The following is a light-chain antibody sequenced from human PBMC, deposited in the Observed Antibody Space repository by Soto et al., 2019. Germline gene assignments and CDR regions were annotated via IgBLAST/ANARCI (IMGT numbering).Light chain of an antibody. Sequence: DIQMTQSLSTLSASLGDRVTITCRASQSISSWLAWYQQKPGKAPKLLIYDASSLESGVPSRFSGSGSGTEFTLTISSLQPDDFATYYCQQYNSYSSWTFGQGTKVDIK. CDR3: QQYNSYSSWT. CDR2: DAS. CDR1: QSISSW. J-gene: IGKJ1*01. V-gene: IGKV1-5*01.